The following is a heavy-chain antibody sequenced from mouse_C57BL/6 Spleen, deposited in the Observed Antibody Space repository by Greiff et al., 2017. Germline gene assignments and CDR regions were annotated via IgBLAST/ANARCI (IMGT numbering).Heavy chain of an antibody. CDR2: ISEGGSYT. CDR1: GFTFSSYA. D-gene: IGHD2-4*01. J-gene: IGHJ2*01. Sequence: EVQRVESGGGLVKPGGSLKLSCAASGFTFSSYAMSWVRQTPEKRLEWVATISEGGSYTYYPDTVKGRFTISRDNAKNNLYLQMSHLKSEDTAMYYCARDGDYAGYYVDCWGQGTPLTVSS. CDR3: ARDGDYAGYYVDC. V-gene: IGHV5-4*01.